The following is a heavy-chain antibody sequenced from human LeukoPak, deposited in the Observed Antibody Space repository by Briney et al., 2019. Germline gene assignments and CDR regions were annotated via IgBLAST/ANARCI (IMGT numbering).Heavy chain of an antibody. D-gene: IGHD2-15*01. V-gene: IGHV3-30*18. J-gene: IGHJ4*02. CDR3: AKGPGPHCNGGNCYLGNIDY. Sequence: GGSLRLSCAASGFTFSSYGMHWVRQAPGKGLEWLALILYDGSDKYYTDSVKGRFTISRDNSKNTLYLQMNSLRLEDTALYYCAKGPGPHCNGGNCYLGNIDYWGQGTLVTVSS. CDR2: ILYDGSDK. CDR1: GFTFSSYG.